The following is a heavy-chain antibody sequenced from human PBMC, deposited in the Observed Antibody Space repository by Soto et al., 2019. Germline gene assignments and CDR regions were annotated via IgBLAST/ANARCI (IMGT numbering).Heavy chain of an antibody. D-gene: IGHD3-16*01. CDR1: RFTFSSYG. CDR2: ISYDGSNK. J-gene: IGHJ3*02. CDR3: AKGRQRFPRLRGNAFDI. V-gene: IGHV3-30*18. Sequence: QVQLVESGGGVVQPGTSLRLSCAASRFTFSSYGMHWVRQAPGEGLEWVAVISYDGSNKYYADSVKGRFTISRDSSKNTLYLQMHSLRPEDTAVYYCAKGRQRFPRLRGNAFDIWGQGTMVTVSS.